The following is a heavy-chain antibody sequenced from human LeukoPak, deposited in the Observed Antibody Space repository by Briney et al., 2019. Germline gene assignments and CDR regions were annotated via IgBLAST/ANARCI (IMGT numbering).Heavy chain of an antibody. Sequence: GASVKVSCKASGGTFSSYAISWVRQAPGQGLEWMGGIIPIFGTANYAQKFQGRVTMTADESTSTAYMELSSLRSEDTAVYYCARARREYSSSSDFDYWGQGTLVTVSS. D-gene: IGHD6-6*01. CDR3: ARARREYSSSSDFDY. J-gene: IGHJ4*02. CDR1: GGTFSSYA. V-gene: IGHV1-69*01. CDR2: IIPIFGTA.